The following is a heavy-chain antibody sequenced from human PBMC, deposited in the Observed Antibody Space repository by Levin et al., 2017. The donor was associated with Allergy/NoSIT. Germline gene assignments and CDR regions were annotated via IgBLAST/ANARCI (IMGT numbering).Heavy chain of an antibody. CDR3: ARVFSPEY. J-gene: IGHJ4*02. V-gene: IGHV3-48*03. CDR2: IGSSGTTT. D-gene: IGHD2/OR15-2a*01. Sequence: SGGSLRLSCAASGFTFSSCDMNWVRQAPGKGLEWISYIGSSGTTTYYADSVKGRFTISRDNARNLLYLQMNSLRDEDTAIYYCARVFSPEYWGQGTLVTVSS. CDR1: GFTFSSCD.